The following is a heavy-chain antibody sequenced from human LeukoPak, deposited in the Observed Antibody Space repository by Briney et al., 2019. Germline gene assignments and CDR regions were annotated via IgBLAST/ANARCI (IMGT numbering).Heavy chain of an antibody. CDR2: IIPIFGTA. V-gene: IGHV1-69*13. Sequence: GASVKVSCKASGGTFSSYAISWVRQAPGQGLEWMGGIIPIFGTANYAQKFQGRVTITADESTSTAYMELSSLRSEDTAVYYCARPYGSGSYYRFDPWGQGTLVTVSS. D-gene: IGHD3-10*01. CDR3: ARPYGSGSYYRFDP. J-gene: IGHJ5*02. CDR1: GGTFSSYA.